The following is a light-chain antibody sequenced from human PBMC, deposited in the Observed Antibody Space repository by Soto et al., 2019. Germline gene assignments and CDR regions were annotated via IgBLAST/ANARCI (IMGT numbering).Light chain of an antibody. J-gene: IGKJ1*01. Sequence: EIVMTQSPATLSLSPGERATLSCRASQSVGRDLAWYQQKLGQAPRLLIYDSSTRATAIPARFSGSGSGTEFTLTITSLQSEDFAVYYCQQSNDWPTFGQGTKVDIK. V-gene: IGKV3-15*01. CDR3: QQSNDWPT. CDR2: DSS. CDR1: QSVGRD.